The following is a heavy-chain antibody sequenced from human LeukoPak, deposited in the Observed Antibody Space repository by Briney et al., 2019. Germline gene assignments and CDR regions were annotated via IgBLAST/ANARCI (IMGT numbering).Heavy chain of an antibody. CDR3: ARALYCLSTTCYFMD. CDR1: GFTFNTYW. Sequence: QPGGSLRLSCAASGFTFNTYWMHWVRQAPGKGLVWVSRISNDGISTTYADSVKGRFTISRDNARNTLYLQMNSLRVEDTAVYFCARALYCLSTTCYFMDWGQGTVVTVSS. D-gene: IGHD2-2*01. J-gene: IGHJ4*02. V-gene: IGHV3-74*01. CDR2: ISNDGIST.